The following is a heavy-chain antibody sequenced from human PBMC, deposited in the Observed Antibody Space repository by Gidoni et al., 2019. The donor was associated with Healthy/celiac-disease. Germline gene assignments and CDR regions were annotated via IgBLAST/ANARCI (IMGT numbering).Heavy chain of an antibody. CDR1: GYTFTGYY. J-gene: IGHJ4*02. V-gene: IGHV1-2*02. Sequence: QVQLVQSGAEVKKPGASVKVSCKASGYTFTGYYMHWVRQAPGQGLEWMGWINPNSGGTNYAQKFQGRVTMTRDTSISTAYMELSRLRSDDTAVYYCARAGGSGSYRRALDYWGQGTLVTVSS. D-gene: IGHD1-26*01. CDR3: ARAGGSGSYRRALDY. CDR2: INPNSGGT.